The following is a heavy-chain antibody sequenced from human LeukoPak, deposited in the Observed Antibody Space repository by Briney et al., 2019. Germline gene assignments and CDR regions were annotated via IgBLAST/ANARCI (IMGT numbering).Heavy chain of an antibody. Sequence: ASVKVSCKASGYKFTGYYIHWVRQAPGQGLEWMGWINPNSGDSHHAQKLQGGVTMTRDTSISTAYMELSRLRSDDTAVYYCAREIGGILVFDYWGQGTLVTVSS. D-gene: IGHD5-18*01. CDR2: INPNSGDS. CDR1: GYKFTGYY. J-gene: IGHJ4*02. CDR3: AREIGGILVFDY. V-gene: IGHV1-2*02.